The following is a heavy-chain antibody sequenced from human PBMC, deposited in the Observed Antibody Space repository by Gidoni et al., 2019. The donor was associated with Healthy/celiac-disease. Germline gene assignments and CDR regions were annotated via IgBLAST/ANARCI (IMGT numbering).Heavy chain of an antibody. D-gene: IGHD5-18*01. CDR3: ARVLEGIDTAMVYYYYYYGMDV. V-gene: IGHV3-7*01. Sequence: EVQLVESGGGLVQPGGSLRLSCAAAGSTCSSHWMSWVRQAPGKGLEWVTNIKQDGSGKYYVDSVNGRFTISRDNAKNSLYLQMNSLRAEDTAVYYCARVLEGIDTAMVYYYYYYGMDVWGQGTTVTVSS. J-gene: IGHJ6*02. CDR1: GSTCSSHW. CDR2: IKQDGSGK.